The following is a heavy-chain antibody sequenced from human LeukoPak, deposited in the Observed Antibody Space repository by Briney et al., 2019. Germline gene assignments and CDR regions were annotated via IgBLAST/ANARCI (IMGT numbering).Heavy chain of an antibody. J-gene: IGHJ4*02. CDR2: INHSGNT. D-gene: IGHD5-12*01. V-gene: IGHV4-34*01. Sequence: SETLSLTCAVYGGSFSGYYWTWIRQSQGKGLEWIGEINHSGNTKYNPSLKSRVTISVDTSKKQFSLTVRSVTAADTAVYYCARGGGQWLRSYYFDYWGQGALVTVSS. CDR3: ARGGGQWLRSYYFDY. CDR1: GGSFSGYY.